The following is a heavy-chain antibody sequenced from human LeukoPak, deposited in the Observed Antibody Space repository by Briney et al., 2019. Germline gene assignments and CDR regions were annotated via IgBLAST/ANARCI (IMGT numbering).Heavy chain of an antibody. CDR3: TRVIVAVPGYFDYFDF. CDR2: INEDGSNK. Sequence: GGSLRLSCTAPGFSFSNHYMRWIRQAPGKGLEWVANINEDGSNKWHLGSVKGRFTVSRDNARNSLYLQMNSLRVEDTAVYYCTRVIVAVPGYFDYFDFWGQGVLVTVSS. CDR1: GFSFSNHY. V-gene: IGHV3-7*01. J-gene: IGHJ4*02. D-gene: IGHD6-19*01.